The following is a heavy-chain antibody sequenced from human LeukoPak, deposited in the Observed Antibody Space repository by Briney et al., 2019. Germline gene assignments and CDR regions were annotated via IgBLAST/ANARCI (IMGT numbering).Heavy chain of an antibody. J-gene: IGHJ4*02. D-gene: IGHD3-10*01. V-gene: IGHV4-31*03. CDR1: GGSISSGGYY. CDR3: ARDPGGFWFDY. Sequence: PSETLSLTCTVSGGSISSGGYYWSWIRQHPGKGLEWIGYIYYSGGTYYNPSLKSRVTISVDTSKNQFSLKLSSVTAADTAVYYCARDPGGFWFDYWGQGTLVTVSS. CDR2: IYYSGGT.